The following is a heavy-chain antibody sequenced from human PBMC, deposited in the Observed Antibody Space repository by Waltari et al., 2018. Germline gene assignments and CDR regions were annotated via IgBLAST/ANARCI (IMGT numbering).Heavy chain of an antibody. CDR1: GGSISSGGSY. Sequence: QVQLQESGPGLVKPSQTLSLTCTVSGGSISSGGSYWSWIRQHPGKGLEWIGYIYYSGSTYYNPSLKSRVTISVDTSKNQFSLKLSSVTAADTAVYYCARCRTAARPNAWYFDLWGRGTLVTVSS. CDR2: IYYSGST. J-gene: IGHJ2*01. V-gene: IGHV4-31*03. CDR3: ARCRTAARPNAWYFDL. D-gene: IGHD6-6*01.